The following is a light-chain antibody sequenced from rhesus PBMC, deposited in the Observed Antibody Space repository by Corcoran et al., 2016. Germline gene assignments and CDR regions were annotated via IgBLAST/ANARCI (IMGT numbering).Light chain of an antibody. CDR1: KATSSF. CDR2: YTT. CDR3: QQYYTLPYN. V-gene: IGKV1-25*01. Sequence: DIQMTQSPYSVSASVGDRVTITCRESKATSSFLAWSQQKSGESLMLLFYYTTTIQKVVPSRFSGSGSGTDFTLTISSLQSYDFATYYCQQYYTLPYNFGQGTKVEIK. J-gene: IGKJ2*01.